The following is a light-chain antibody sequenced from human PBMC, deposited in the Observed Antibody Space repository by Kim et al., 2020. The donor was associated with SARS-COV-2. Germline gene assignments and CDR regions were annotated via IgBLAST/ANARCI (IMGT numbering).Light chain of an antibody. J-gene: IGLJ1*01. CDR2: TNS. CDR3: AAWDDNLKGCV. Sequence: GQRVTTSCSGSFSNIGSNIVTWYQQLPGSAPQLLIYTNSQRPSGVPDRFSGSKSGTSASLAISGLQSEDEADYFCAAWDDNLKGCVFGTGTKVTVL. CDR1: FSNIGSNI. V-gene: IGLV1-44*01.